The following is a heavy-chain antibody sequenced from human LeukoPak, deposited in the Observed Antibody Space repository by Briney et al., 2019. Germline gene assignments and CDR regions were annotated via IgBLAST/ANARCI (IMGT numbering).Heavy chain of an antibody. J-gene: IGHJ4*02. V-gene: IGHV3-7*03. Sequence: GGSLRLSCAASGFTFTNYWMSWVRQAPGKGLEWVANIKQDESEKYYVDSVKGRFTISRDNTKNSLYLQMNSLRVGDTAVYYCASGRQLGRWGQGTLVTVSS. CDR2: IKQDESEK. D-gene: IGHD6-13*01. CDR1: GFTFTNYW. CDR3: ASGRQLGR.